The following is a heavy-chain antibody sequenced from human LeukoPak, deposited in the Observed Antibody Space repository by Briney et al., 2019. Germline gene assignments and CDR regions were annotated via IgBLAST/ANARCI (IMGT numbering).Heavy chain of an antibody. CDR2: ISESGGST. CDR3: AKTSGGNY. D-gene: IGHD2-15*01. V-gene: IGHV3-23*01. J-gene: IGHJ4*02. Sequence: GGSLRLSCAASGFTFSSYSMNWVRQAPGKGLEWVSGISESGGSTYYADSVKGRFTISRDNSRNTLYLQLNSLRVEDTAIYYCAKTSGGNYWGQGTLVTVSS. CDR1: GFTFSSYS.